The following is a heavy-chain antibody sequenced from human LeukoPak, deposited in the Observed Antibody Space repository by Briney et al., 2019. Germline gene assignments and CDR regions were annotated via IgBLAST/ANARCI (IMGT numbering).Heavy chain of an antibody. Sequence: GGSLILSCAASGFTFSDYYMSWIRQAPGKGLEWVSYISSSGSTIYYADSVKGRFTISRDNAKNSLYLQMNSLRAEDTAVYYCASPGGLVEWLPFHDAFDIWGQGTMVTVSS. D-gene: IGHD3-3*01. CDR3: ASPGGLVEWLPFHDAFDI. CDR1: GFTFSDYY. V-gene: IGHV3-11*01. CDR2: ISSSGSTI. J-gene: IGHJ3*02.